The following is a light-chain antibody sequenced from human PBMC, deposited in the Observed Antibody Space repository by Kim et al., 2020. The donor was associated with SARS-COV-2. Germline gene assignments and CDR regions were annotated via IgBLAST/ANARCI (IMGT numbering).Light chain of an antibody. CDR2: DVS. V-gene: IGLV2-14*03. CDR1: SSDFGGYNY. Sequence: QPVPTACTVTSSDFGGYNYVSWYQQHPGKAPKLIIYDVSIRPSGISDRFSGSKSGNTASLTISGLQVEDEADYYCNSYTSSTTLFVFGTGTKVTVL. CDR3: NSYTSSTTLFV. J-gene: IGLJ1*01.